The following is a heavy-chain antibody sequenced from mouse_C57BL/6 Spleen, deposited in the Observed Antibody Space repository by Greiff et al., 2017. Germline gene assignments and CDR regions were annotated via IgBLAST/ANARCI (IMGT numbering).Heavy chain of an antibody. CDR3: ARKGDYYGSSYYFDY. Sequence: QVTLKVSGPGILQSSQTLSLTCSFSGFSLSTSGMGVSWIRQPSGKGLEWLAHIYWDDDKRYNPSLKSRLTISKDTSRKQVFLKITSVDTADTATYYCARKGDYYGSSYYFDYWGQGTTLTVSS. D-gene: IGHD1-1*01. V-gene: IGHV8-12*01. J-gene: IGHJ2*01. CDR2: IYWDDDK. CDR1: GFSLSTSGMG.